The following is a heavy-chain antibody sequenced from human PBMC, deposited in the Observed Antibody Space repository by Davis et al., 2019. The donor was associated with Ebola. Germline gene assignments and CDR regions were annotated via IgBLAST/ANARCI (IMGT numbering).Heavy chain of an antibody. D-gene: IGHD3-16*02. CDR1: GFTFSGSA. J-gene: IGHJ4*02. Sequence: PGGSLRLSCAASGFTFSGSAIHWVRQASGKGLEWVARIKRRADSYATGYSASVEGRFFVSRDDSKNTAYLQMNSLKTEDTAVYYCTAFAYIGGAYRPTDYWGQGTLVTVSS. CDR2: IKRRADSYAT. CDR3: TAFAYIGGAYRPTDY. V-gene: IGHV3-73*01.